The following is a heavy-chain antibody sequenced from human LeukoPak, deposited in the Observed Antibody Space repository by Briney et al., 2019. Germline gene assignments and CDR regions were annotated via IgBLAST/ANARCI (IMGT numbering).Heavy chain of an antibody. J-gene: IGHJ5*02. V-gene: IGHV4-34*01. CDR3: ARAYSSSWYFNWFDP. CDR2: INHSGTT. CDR1: GGSFSGYS. D-gene: IGHD6-13*01. Sequence: SETLSLTCAVYGGSFSGYSWTWIRQPPGKGLEWIGEINHSGTTDYNPSLESRVTISLDTSKNQFSLKVTSVTAADTAVYYCARAYSSSWYFNWFDPWGQGTLVTVSS.